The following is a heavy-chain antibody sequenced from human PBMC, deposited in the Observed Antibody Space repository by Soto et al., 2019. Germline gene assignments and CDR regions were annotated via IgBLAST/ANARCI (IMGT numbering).Heavy chain of an antibody. V-gene: IGHV4-59*08. CDR2: IYYSGGT. CDR1: GGSISGFY. J-gene: IGHJ6*02. Sequence: PSETLSLTCTVSGGSISGFYWSWIRQPPGKGLEWIGYIYYSGGTNYNPSLKSRVTISFDKSKNQLSLNLSSLTAADTAVYYCARQPLHHYAMDVWGQGTTVTVSS. CDR3: ARQPLHHYAMDV.